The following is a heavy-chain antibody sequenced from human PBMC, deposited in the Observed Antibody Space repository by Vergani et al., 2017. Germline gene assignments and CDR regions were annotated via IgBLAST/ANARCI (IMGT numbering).Heavy chain of an antibody. Sequence: QVQLVQSGAEVKKPGASVKVSCKASGYTFTSYGISWVRQAPGQGLEWMGWISAYKGNTNYAQKLQGRVTMTTDTSTSTAYMELRRLRSDDTAVYYCARDPDIVVVPAAPYYYYYYGMDVWGQGTTVTVSS. V-gene: IGHV1-18*04. CDR1: GYTFTSYG. CDR2: ISAYKGNT. D-gene: IGHD2-2*01. J-gene: IGHJ6*02. CDR3: ARDPDIVVVPAAPYYYYYYGMDV.